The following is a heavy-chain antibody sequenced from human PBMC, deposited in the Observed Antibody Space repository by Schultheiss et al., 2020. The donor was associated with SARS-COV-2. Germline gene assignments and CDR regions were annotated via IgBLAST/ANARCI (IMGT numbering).Heavy chain of an antibody. J-gene: IGHJ6*02. V-gene: IGHV3-30*18. CDR3: AKDLVVIMSTTLNYYYGMDV. CDR2: ISYDGSNK. Sequence: GGSLRLSCAASEFTFSNYGMHWVRQAPGKGLEWVAVISYDGSNKYYADSVKGRFTISRDNSKNTLYLQVNNLRGEDTAVYYCAKDLVVIMSTTLNYYYGMDVWGRGTTVTVSS. D-gene: IGHD3-22*01. CDR1: EFTFSNYG.